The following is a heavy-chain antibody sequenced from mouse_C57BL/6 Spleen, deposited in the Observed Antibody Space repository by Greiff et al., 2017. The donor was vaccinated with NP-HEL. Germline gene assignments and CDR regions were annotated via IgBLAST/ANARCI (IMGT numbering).Heavy chain of an antibody. D-gene: IGHD2-2*01. V-gene: IGHV1-74*01. J-gene: IGHJ3*01. CDR3: AGGYDSAWFAY. Sequence: VQLQQPGAELVKPGASVKVSCKASGYTFTSYWMHWVKQRPGQGLEWIGRIHPSDSDTNYNQKFKGKATLTVDKSSSTAYMQLSSLTSEDSAVYYCAGGYDSAWFAYWGQGTLVTVSA. CDR2: IHPSDSDT. CDR1: GYTFTSYW.